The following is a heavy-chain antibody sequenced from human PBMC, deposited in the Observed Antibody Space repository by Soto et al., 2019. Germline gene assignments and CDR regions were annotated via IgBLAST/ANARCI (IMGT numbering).Heavy chain of an antibody. V-gene: IGHV3-23*01. D-gene: IGHD3-16*01. Sequence: GGSLRLSCAASGFTFSSYAMSWVRQAPGKGLEWVSAISGSGGSTYYADSVKGRFTISRDNSKNTLYLQMNSLRAEDTAVYYCAKGDPPSYYDYVWGSRYSQDYYGMDVWGQGTTVTVSS. CDR2: ISGSGGST. CDR1: GFTFSSYA. CDR3: AKGDPPSYYDYVWGSRYSQDYYGMDV. J-gene: IGHJ6*02.